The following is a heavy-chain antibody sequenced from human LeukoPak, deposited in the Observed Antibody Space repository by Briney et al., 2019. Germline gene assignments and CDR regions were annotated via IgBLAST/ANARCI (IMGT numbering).Heavy chain of an antibody. CDR2: INPSGSST. V-gene: IGHV1-46*01. J-gene: IGHJ5*02. Sequence: ASVKVSCKASGYGFTSHYLHWVRQAPGQGLEWMGLINPSGSSTLYAQKFQGRVTMTRDMSTTTDYMELSSLRSEDTAVYYCARDNSVGDIAWWFDPWGQGTPVTVSS. D-gene: IGHD3-16*02. CDR1: GYGFTSHY. CDR3: ARDNSVGDIAWWFDP.